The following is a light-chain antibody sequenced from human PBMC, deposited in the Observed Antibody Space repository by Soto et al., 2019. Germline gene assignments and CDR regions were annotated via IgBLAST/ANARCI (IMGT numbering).Light chain of an antibody. Sequence: EIVMTQSPATLSVSPGEGAALSCRASQSVSSNLAWYQQKPGQAPRLLIYGASTRATGIPARFSGSGSGTEFTLTISSLQSEDFAVCYCQQYNNWPPITFGQGTRLEIK. CDR3: QQYNNWPPIT. CDR2: GAS. J-gene: IGKJ5*01. V-gene: IGKV3-15*01. CDR1: QSVSSN.